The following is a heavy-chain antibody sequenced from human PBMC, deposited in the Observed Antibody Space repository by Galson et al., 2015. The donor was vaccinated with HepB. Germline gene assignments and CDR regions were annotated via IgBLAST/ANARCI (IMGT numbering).Heavy chain of an antibody. V-gene: IGHV3-23*01. CDR2: INGRGDRT. J-gene: IGHJ4*02. CDR3: AKDQMVMGIAAAGPDY. Sequence: SLRLSCAASGFTFNNYAMSWVRQAPGKGLEWVSVINGRGDRTHYADSVKGRFTISRDNSKSTVYLQMNSLRAEDTAVYYCAKDQMVMGIAAAGPDYWGQGTVVTVSS. CDR1: GFTFNNYA. D-gene: IGHD6-13*01.